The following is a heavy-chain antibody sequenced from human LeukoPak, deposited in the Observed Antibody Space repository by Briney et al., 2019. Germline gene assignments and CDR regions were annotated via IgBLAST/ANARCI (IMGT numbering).Heavy chain of an antibody. J-gene: IGHJ3*02. CDR3: ARTGLAFDI. D-gene: IGHD3-9*01. Sequence: RSSETLSLTCTVSGGSISSYYWSWIRQPPGKGLEWIGYMYYSGTINYNPSLKSRVTISVDTSKNQFSLRLSSVTAADTAVYYCARTGLAFDIWGQGTMVAVSS. V-gene: IGHV4-59*08. CDR2: MYYSGTI. CDR1: GGSISSYY.